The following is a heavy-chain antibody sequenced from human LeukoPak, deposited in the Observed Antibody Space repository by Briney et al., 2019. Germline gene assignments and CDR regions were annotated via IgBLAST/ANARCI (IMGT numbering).Heavy chain of an antibody. CDR1: GFIFSSYS. CDR3: ARDRQLTFFDT. CDR2: ISSSSSNT. D-gene: IGHD6-6*01. V-gene: IGHV3-21*01. Sequence: GGSLRLSCAASGFIFSSYSMNWVRQAPGKGLEWVSSISSSSSNTYYADSVKGRFTISRDNSKNTLYLQMNSLRAEDTAVYYCARDRQLTFFDTWGPGTLVTVPS. J-gene: IGHJ4*02.